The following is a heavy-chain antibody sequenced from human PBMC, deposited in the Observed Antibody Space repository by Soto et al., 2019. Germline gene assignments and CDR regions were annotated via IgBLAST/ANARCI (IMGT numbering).Heavy chain of an antibody. D-gene: IGHD3-22*01. J-gene: IGHJ4*02. CDR2: IYYSGST. CDR3: ARANYFESSGPFDS. CDR1: GGSLSSGAYY. Sequence: SETLSLTCTVSGGSLSSGAYYWSWIRQHPGKGLEWIGYIYYSGSTYYNPSLESRVTLSVDTSRKQFSLKVSSVTAADTAVYYCARANYFESSGPFDSWGPGTLVTVSS. V-gene: IGHV4-31*03.